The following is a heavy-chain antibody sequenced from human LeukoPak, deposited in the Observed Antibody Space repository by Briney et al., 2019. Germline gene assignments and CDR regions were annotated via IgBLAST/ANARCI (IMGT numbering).Heavy chain of an antibody. CDR1: GYSFTRYW. Sequence: GESLKISCKGSGYSFTRYWIAWVRPMPGKGLEWMGIIYPGDYDTRYSPSFQGQVTISADESITTAYLQWSSLKPSDTAMYYCARQVDSSGWSGSWFDPWGQGTLVTVSS. V-gene: IGHV5-51*01. CDR3: ARQVDSSGWSGSWFDP. D-gene: IGHD6-19*01. J-gene: IGHJ5*02. CDR2: IYPGDYDT.